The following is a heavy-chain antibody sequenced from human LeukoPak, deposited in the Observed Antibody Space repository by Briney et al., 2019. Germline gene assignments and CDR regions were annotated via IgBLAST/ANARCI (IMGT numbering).Heavy chain of an antibody. D-gene: IGHD1-1*01. J-gene: IGHJ4*02. CDR1: GYTFTNNF. CDR3: ARDSGTTLSNDY. Sequence: ASVKVSCKASGYTFTNNFMHWVRQAPGQGLEWMGWISAYNGNTNYAQKLQGRVTMTTDTSTSTAYMELRSLRSDDTAVYYCARDSGTTLSNDYWGQGTLVTVSS. CDR2: ISAYNGNT. V-gene: IGHV1-18*04.